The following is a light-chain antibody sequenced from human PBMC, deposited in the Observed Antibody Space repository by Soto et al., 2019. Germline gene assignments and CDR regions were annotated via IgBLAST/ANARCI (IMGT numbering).Light chain of an antibody. CDR1: ESVSNDH. CDR3: QQYASTPPT. Sequence: EIVLTQSPGTLSLSPGERATLSCRTSESVSNDHLAWYQRNPGQAPRLLIYGAVYRATDIPYRFSGSGYGKDFTLTIARLEAEDFAVFICQQYASTPPTFGLETKVEI. V-gene: IGKV3-20*01. J-gene: IGKJ1*01. CDR2: GAV.